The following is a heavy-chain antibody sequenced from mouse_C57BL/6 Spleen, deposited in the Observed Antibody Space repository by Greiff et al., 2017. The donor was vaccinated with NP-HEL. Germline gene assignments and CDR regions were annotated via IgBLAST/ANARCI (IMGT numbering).Heavy chain of an antibody. CDR3: ARYTRFLYYAMDD. D-gene: IGHD1-1*01. CDR1: GYSITSDY. V-gene: IGHV3-8*01. J-gene: IGHJ4*01. Sequence: DVMLVESGPGLAKPSQTLSLTCSVTGYSITSDYWNWIRKFPGNKLEYMGYISYSGSTYYNPSLNSRISITRDTSKNQYYLQLKSVTTEDTATYYCARYTRFLYYAMDDWGQGTSVTVSS. CDR2: ISYSGST.